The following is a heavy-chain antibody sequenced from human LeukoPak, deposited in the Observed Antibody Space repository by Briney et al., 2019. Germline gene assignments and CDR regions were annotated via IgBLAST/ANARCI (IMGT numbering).Heavy chain of an antibody. D-gene: IGHD3-16*02. CDR1: GYTFTTYG. V-gene: IGHV1-18*01. J-gene: IGHJ3*02. Sequence: ASVKVSCKASGYTFTTYGLSWVRQAPGQGLEWLGWISTYDDNIKYAQSLQGRLTLTIDTSTSTAYMELRSLTSDDTAVYYCARVSARAFDIWGQGTMVTVSS. CDR2: ISTYDDNI. CDR3: ARVSARAFDI.